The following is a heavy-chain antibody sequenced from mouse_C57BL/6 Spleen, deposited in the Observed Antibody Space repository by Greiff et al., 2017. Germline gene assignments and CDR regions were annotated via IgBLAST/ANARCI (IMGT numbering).Heavy chain of an antibody. J-gene: IGHJ2*01. CDR2: INPSNGGT. CDR1: GYTFTSYW. D-gene: IGHD2-3*01. CDR3: ARVNGYYYYFDY. Sequence: QVQLKESGTELVKPGASVKLSCKASGYTFTSYWMHWVKQRPGQGLEWIGNINPSNGGTNYNEKFKSKATLTVDKSSSTAYMQLSSLTSEDSAVYYCARVNGYYYYFDYWGQGTTLTVSS. V-gene: IGHV1-53*01.